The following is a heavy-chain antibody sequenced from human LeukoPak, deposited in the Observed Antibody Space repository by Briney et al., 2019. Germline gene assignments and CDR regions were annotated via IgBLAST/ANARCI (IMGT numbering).Heavy chain of an antibody. Sequence: GGSLRLSCAASGFTFSSYSMNWVRQAPGKGLEWVSSISSSSYIYYADSVKGRFTISRDNAKNSLYLQMNSLRAEDTAVYYCARDRFGCSSTSCPPGRGMDVWGKGTTVTVSS. CDR2: ISSSSYI. J-gene: IGHJ6*04. V-gene: IGHV3-21*01. CDR3: ARDRFGCSSTSCPPGRGMDV. CDR1: GFTFSSYS. D-gene: IGHD2-2*01.